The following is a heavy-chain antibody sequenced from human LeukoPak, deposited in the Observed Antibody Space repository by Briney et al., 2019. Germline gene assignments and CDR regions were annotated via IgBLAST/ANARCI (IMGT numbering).Heavy chain of an antibody. CDR1: GFTFSSYA. J-gene: IGHJ4*02. CDR2: ISGSGGST. V-gene: IGHV3-23*01. CDR3: ARESRVRGYSGNPFDY. Sequence: PGGSLRLSCAASGFTFSSYAMSWVRQAPGKGLEWVSAISGSGGSTYYADSVKGRFTISRDNSKNTLYLQMNSLRAEDTAVYYCARESRVRGYSGNPFDYWGQGTLVTVSS. D-gene: IGHD5-12*01.